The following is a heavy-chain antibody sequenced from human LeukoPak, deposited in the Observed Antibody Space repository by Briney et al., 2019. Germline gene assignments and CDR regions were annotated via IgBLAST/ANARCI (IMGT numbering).Heavy chain of an antibody. D-gene: IGHD3-10*01. CDR2: IYTSGST. J-gene: IGHJ6*03. CDR1: GGSLTISNYY. CDR3: ARVGVDGSGYYYYYMDV. Sequence: SETLSLTCTVSGGSLTISNYYWSWIRQPAGKGLEWIGRIYTSGSTNYNPSLRSRVTISVDTSKNQFSLKLSSVTAADTAVYYCARVGVDGSGYYYYYMDVWGKGTTVTISS. V-gene: IGHV4-61*02.